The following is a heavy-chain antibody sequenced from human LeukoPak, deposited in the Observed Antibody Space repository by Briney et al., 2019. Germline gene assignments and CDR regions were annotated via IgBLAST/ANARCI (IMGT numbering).Heavy chain of an antibody. J-gene: IGHJ5*02. Sequence: SETLSLTCTVSGGSISSYYWSWIRQPPGKGLEWIGYIYYSGSTNYNSSLKSRVTISVDTSKNQSSLKLSSVTAADTAVYYCARHYGFSWFDPWGQGTLVTVSS. CDR2: IYYSGST. D-gene: IGHD3-3*01. CDR1: GGSISSYY. V-gene: IGHV4-59*08. CDR3: ARHYGFSWFDP.